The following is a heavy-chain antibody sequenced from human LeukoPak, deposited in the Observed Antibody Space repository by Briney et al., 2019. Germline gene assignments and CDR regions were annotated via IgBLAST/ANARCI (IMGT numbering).Heavy chain of an antibody. CDR1: GGSINSYY. CDR2: IYTSGST. Sequence: PSETLSLTCTVSGGSINSYYWSWIRQPAGKGLEWIGRIYTSGSTNYNPSLKSRVTISVDTSKNQFSLKLSSVTAADTAVYYCARSRSQWGVRGVIIALFDYWGQGTLVTVSS. J-gene: IGHJ4*02. CDR3: ARSRSQWGVRGVIIALFDY. D-gene: IGHD3-10*01. V-gene: IGHV4-4*07.